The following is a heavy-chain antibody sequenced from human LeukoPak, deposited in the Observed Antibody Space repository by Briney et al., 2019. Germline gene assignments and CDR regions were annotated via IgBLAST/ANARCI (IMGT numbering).Heavy chain of an antibody. Sequence: ETGGSLRLSCAASGFTLSSYAMTWVRQTPGKGLEWLSTISDSGGNTFYADSVKGRFTISRDISQNTLFLQISSLGAEDTAIYYCARLYGGSYAYWGQGTLVTVSS. J-gene: IGHJ4*02. CDR3: ARLYGGSYAY. CDR2: ISDSGGNT. CDR1: GFTLSSYA. V-gene: IGHV3-23*01. D-gene: IGHD1-26*01.